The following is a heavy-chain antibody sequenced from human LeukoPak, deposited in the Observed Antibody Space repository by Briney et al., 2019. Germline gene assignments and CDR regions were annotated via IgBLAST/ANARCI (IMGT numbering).Heavy chain of an antibody. CDR3: AKEPLSSSWFSWYFDL. V-gene: IGHV3-9*01. J-gene: IGHJ2*01. CDR2: INWNSTSI. D-gene: IGHD6-13*01. CDR1: GFTFDDYV. Sequence: PGRSLRLSCAAPGFTFDDYVMHWVRQAPGKGLEWVSGINWNSTSIGYADSVKGRFTISRDNAKNSLYLQMNSLRGEDTALYYCAKEPLSSSWFSWYFDLWGRGTLVTVSS.